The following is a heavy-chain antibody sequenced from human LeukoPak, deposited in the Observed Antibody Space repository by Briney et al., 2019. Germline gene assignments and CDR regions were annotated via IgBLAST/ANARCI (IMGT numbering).Heavy chain of an antibody. V-gene: IGHV1-24*01. Sequence: ASVKVSCKVSGYTLTELSMHWVRQAPGKGLEWMGGFDPEDGGTIYAQKFQGRVTMTEDTSTDTAYMELSSLRSEDTAVYYCATVLRFLEWSPLDYWGQGTLVTVSS. CDR3: ATVLRFLEWSPLDY. D-gene: IGHD3-3*01. J-gene: IGHJ4*02. CDR1: GYTLTELS. CDR2: FDPEDGGT.